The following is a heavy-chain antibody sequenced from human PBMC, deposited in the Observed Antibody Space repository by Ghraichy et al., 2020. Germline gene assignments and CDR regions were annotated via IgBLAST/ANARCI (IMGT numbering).Heavy chain of an antibody. Sequence: SLNISCTVSGTSIHTGDYYWSWIRQHPGKGLEWIGYIYYSGTTYYNPNLESRVTMSLDTSQNRFSLRLSSVTAADTAVYFCARERGYNFESWGQGTLVTVSS. CDR2: IYYSGTT. CDR3: ARERGYNFES. CDR1: GTSIHTGDYY. V-gene: IGHV4-31*02. D-gene: IGHD5-24*01. J-gene: IGHJ4*02.